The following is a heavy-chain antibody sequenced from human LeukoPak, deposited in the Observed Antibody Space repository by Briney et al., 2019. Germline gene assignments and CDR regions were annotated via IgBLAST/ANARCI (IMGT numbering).Heavy chain of an antibody. V-gene: IGHV4-4*07. CDR3: ARTRRNYYDSSGYYYADAFDI. J-gene: IGHJ3*02. D-gene: IGHD3-22*01. CDR1: GGSISSYY. CDR2: IYTSGST. Sequence: PPETLSLTCTVSGGSISSYYWSWIRQPAGKGLEWIGRIYTSGSTNYNPSLKSRVTMSVDTSKNQFSLKLSSVTAADTAVYYCARTRRNYYDSSGYYYADAFDIWGQGTMVTVSS.